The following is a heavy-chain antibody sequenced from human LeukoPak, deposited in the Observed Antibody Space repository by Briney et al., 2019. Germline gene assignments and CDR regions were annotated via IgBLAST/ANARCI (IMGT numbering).Heavy chain of an antibody. CDR3: ARIPYYDILTGYGPFDY. D-gene: IGHD3-9*01. Sequence: SETLSLTCTVSGGSISSYYWSWIRQPAGEGLEWIGRIYTSGSTNYNPSLKSRVTMSVDTSKNQFSLKLSSVTAADTAVYYCARIPYYDILTGYGPFDYWGQGTLVTVSS. CDR1: GGSISSYY. CDR2: IYTSGST. J-gene: IGHJ4*02. V-gene: IGHV4-4*07.